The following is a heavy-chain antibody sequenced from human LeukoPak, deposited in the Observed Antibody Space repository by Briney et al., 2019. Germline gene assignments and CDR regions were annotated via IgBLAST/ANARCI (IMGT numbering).Heavy chain of an antibody. V-gene: IGHV1-18*01. CDR1: GYTFTSSY. J-gene: IGHJ4*02. Sequence: ASVKVSCKASGYTFTSSYINWVQQAPGHRLKWMGWISAYNGRTNYAQKFQGRVTMTTDSSTSTAYMDLTSLRSDDTAVYYCARGGTYYPCIDYWGQGTLVTVSS. D-gene: IGHD1-26*01. CDR2: ISAYNGRT. CDR3: ARGGTYYPCIDY.